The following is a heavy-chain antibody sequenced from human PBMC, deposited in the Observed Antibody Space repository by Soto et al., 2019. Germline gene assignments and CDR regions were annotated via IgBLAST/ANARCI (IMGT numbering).Heavy chain of an antibody. V-gene: IGHV1-69*12. CDR2: SIPIFVTA. D-gene: IGHD4-17*01. Sequence: QVHLVQSGAEVKKPGSSVKVSCQASGGTFNNYAMNWIRQAPGQGLEWMGASIPIFVTANYAQKFQGRVTITADESTRTTYMTLSSLRSEDTAMYSCAREGDDFGGGDYWGQGTLVTVSS. CDR3: AREGDDFGGGDY. CDR1: GGTFNNYA. J-gene: IGHJ4*02.